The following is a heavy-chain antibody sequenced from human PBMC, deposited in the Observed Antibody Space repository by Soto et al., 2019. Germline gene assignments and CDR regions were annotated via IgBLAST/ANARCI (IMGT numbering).Heavy chain of an antibody. CDR3: TRETTSGAFDY. Sequence: QVRLVQSGAEEKKPGASVKVSCQASGYTLRAYIIHWVRQAPGQGPAGMGWINPRNGDTRYSQNLEGRVTITRDTAGGTVHMELRSLGAEDRDVYYCTRETTSGAFDYWGEGALVTVS. CDR1: GYTLRAYI. D-gene: IGHD3-10*01. CDR2: INPRNGDT. V-gene: IGHV1-3*05. J-gene: IGHJ4*02.